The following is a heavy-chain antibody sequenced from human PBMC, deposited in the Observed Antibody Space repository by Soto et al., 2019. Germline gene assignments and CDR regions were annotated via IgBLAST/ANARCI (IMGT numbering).Heavy chain of an antibody. CDR2: ISGDGSDK. J-gene: IGHJ5*02. Sequence: EVQLVESGGGLVQPGGSLRLSCATSGFICSPFWLSWVRQAPGKGLEWVATISGDGSDKFYVDSVKGRFIISGDNALNSLFLHMNRLRDEDTGVYYCAREDWPRFDPWGQGPLVTVAS. CDR3: AREDWPRFDP. V-gene: IGHV3-7*01. CDR1: GFICSPFW. D-gene: IGHD2-21*01.